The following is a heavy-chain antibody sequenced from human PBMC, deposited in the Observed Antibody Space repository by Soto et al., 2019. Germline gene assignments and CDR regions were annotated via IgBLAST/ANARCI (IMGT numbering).Heavy chain of an antibody. CDR3: ARAMYYYDSSGYFYYYGMDV. D-gene: IGHD3-22*01. V-gene: IGHV1-69*13. CDR1: GGTFSSYA. J-gene: IGHJ6*02. CDR2: IIPIFGTA. Sequence: SVKVSCKASGGTFSSYAISWVRQAPGQGLEWMGGIIPIFGTANYAQKFQGRVTITADESTSTAYMELSSLRSEDTAVYYCARAMYYYDSSGYFYYYGMDVWGQGTTVTVSS.